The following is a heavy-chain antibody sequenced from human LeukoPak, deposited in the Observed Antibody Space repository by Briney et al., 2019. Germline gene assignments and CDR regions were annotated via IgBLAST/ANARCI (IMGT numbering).Heavy chain of an antibody. D-gene: IGHD5-18*01. CDR2: THLSGAT. Sequence: SETLSLTCSVSGVSITSNYWSWIRQPPGKGLEWPGYTHLSGATSYNPSLKSRSTISLDTSNNQFSLKLSSVTAADTAVYYCARSSGHSYGDFDYWGQGNLVTVSS. J-gene: IGHJ4*02. CDR3: ARSSGHSYGDFDY. V-gene: IGHV4-59*01. CDR1: GVSITSNY.